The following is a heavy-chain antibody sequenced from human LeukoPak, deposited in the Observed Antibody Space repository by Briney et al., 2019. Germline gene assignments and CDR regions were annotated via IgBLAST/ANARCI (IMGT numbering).Heavy chain of an antibody. CDR3: STSDDSSGYLTSFDP. J-gene: IGHJ5*02. CDR2: IYYTGTT. D-gene: IGHD3-22*01. V-gene: IGHV4-31*03. Sequence: SETLSLTCTASGVSMGSGGFYWSWIRQLPGKGLEWIGYIYYTGTTYYNPSLKSRVIISVDTSKNQFSLKVTSVTASDTAVYYCSTSDDSSGYLTSFDPWGQGTLVTVSS. CDR1: GVSMGSGGFY.